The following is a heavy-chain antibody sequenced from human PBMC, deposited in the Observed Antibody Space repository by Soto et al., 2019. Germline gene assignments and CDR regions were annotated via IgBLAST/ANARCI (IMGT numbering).Heavy chain of an antibody. D-gene: IGHD1-1*01. CDR3: AKGPRTPPPPTGTLQWGWFDP. CDR1: GFTFSSYA. CDR2: ISGSGGST. Sequence: GGSLRLSCAASGFTFSSYAMSWVRQAPGKGLEWVSAISGSGGSTYYADSVKGRFTISRDNSKNTLYLQMNSLRAEDTAVYYCAKGPRTPPPPTGTLQWGWFDPWGQGTLVTVSS. J-gene: IGHJ5*02. V-gene: IGHV3-23*01.